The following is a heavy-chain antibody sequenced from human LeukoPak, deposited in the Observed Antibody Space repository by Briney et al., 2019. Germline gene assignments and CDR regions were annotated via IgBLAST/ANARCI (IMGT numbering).Heavy chain of an antibody. Sequence: PGGSLRLSCAASGFTSSSYGMHWVRQAPGKGLEWVAVISYDGSNKYYADSVKGRFTISRDNSKNTLYLQVNSLRAEDTAVYYCAKALPMITFGGVIDPYYYYGMDVWGQGTTVTVSS. CDR3: AKALPMITFGGVIDPYYYYGMDV. CDR2: ISYDGSNK. CDR1: GFTSSSYG. J-gene: IGHJ6*02. V-gene: IGHV3-30*18. D-gene: IGHD3-16*02.